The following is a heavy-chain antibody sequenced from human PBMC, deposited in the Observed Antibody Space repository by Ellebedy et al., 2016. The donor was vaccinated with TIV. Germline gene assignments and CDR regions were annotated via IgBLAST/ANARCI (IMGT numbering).Heavy chain of an antibody. D-gene: IGHD2-8*01. CDR2: ISGSGGDT. J-gene: IGHJ6*02. V-gene: IGHV3-23*01. Sequence: PGGSLRLSCAASGFTFSSYAMNWVRQAPGEGLEWFSGISGSGGDTSYADSVRGRFTISRDNSKRTLYLQMNSLRAEDTSVYYCAKGSLNYDYYYAMDVWGQGTAVIVSS. CDR1: GFTFSSYA. CDR3: AKGSLNYDYYYAMDV.